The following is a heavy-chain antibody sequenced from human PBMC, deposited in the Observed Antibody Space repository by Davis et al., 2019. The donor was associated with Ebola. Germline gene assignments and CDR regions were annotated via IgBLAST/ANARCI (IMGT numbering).Heavy chain of an antibody. CDR2: IIPIFGTA. Sequence: SVKVSCKASGGTFSSYAISWVRQAPGQGLEWMGEIIPIFGTANYAQKFQGRVTMTTDTSTSTAYMELRSLRSDDTAVYYCARDHYVHYDFWSGYSGAEYFQHWGQGTLVTVSS. V-gene: IGHV1-69*05. CDR3: ARDHYVHYDFWSGYSGAEYFQH. J-gene: IGHJ1*01. D-gene: IGHD3-3*01. CDR1: GGTFSSYA.